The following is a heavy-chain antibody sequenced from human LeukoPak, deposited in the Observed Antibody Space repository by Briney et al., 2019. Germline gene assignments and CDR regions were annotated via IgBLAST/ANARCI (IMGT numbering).Heavy chain of an antibody. J-gene: IGHJ4*02. CDR2: IYYIGNT. CDR1: GGSIRSYY. Sequence: NPSETLSLTCTVSGGSIRSYYGSWIRQPPGKGLEWIGYIYYIGNTIYNSSLNSRVTISVYTSKTQFSLKLSSVTAADTAVYYCARHWAAADGFDYWGQGTLVTVSS. D-gene: IGHD6-25*01. V-gene: IGHV4-59*08. CDR3: ARHWAAADGFDY.